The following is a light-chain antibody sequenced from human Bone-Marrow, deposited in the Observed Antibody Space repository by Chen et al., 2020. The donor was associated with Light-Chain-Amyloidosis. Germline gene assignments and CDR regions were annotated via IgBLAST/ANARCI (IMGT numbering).Light chain of an antibody. CDR3: QQYDSYSFT. J-gene: IGKJ3*01. Sequence: DIQMTQSPSTLSASIGDRVTITCRASQSISSWLAWYQQKPGKAPKLLISKASSLESGVPSRFSGSGSGKEFTLTVSSLQPDDFATYYCQQYDSYSFTFGPGTKVDI. CDR2: KAS. CDR1: QSISSW. V-gene: IGKV1-5*03.